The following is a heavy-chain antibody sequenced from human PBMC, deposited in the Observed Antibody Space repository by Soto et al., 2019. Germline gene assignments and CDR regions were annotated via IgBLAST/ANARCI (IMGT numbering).Heavy chain of an antibody. CDR1: GGSISGYY. CDR2: IYYSGST. J-gene: IGHJ4*02. V-gene: IGHV4-59*01. D-gene: IGHD5-12*01. CDR3: ARDGSVATISH. Sequence: SETLSLTCTVSGGSISGYYWSWIRQPPGKGLEWIGYIYYSGSTNYNPSLKSRVTISVDTSKNQLSLKLSSVTAADTAVYYCARDGSVATISHWGQGTPVTVSS.